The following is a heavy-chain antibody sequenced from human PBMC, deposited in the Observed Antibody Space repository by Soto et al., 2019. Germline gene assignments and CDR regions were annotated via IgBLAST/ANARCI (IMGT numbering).Heavy chain of an antibody. CDR2: IYYSGNT. CDR1: GGSIISTNYY. D-gene: IGHD6-13*01. V-gene: IGHV4-39*01. CDR3: ARSAIAATTPARWWLEP. J-gene: IGHJ5*02. Sequence: SETLSLTCTVSGGSIISTNYYLGWIRQTPGKGLEWVGSIYYSGNTYHNPSLKSRVTISVDPSKNQFSLRLRSVTAADTAFYYCARSAIAATTPARWWLEPWGRGSAVTVFS.